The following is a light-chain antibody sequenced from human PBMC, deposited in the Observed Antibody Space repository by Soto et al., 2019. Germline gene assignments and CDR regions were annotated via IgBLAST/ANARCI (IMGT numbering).Light chain of an antibody. V-gene: IGLV4-69*01. CDR1: SGHSSYA. CDR3: QTWGTGPWV. CDR2: VNSDGSH. Sequence: QPVLTHSPSASASLGASVKLTCTLSSGHSSYAIAWHQQQPEKGPRYLMKVNSDGSHSKGDGIPDRFSGSSSGAERYLTISSLQSEDEADYYCQTWGTGPWVFGGGTKLTVL. J-gene: IGLJ3*02.